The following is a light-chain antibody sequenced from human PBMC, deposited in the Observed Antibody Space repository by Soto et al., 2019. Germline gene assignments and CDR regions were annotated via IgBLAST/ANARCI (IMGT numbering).Light chain of an antibody. V-gene: IGLV2-14*01. CDR2: EVT. CDR3: TSYSSSSPVI. J-gene: IGLJ2*01. CDR1: SSDVGAYNF. Sequence: QSVLTQPASVSGSLGQSITISCTGTSSDVGAYNFVSWYQQHPGKAPKLLIFEVTNRPSGVSGRFSGSKSGITASLSISGLQPEDEADYYCTSYSSSSPVIFGGGTKLTVL.